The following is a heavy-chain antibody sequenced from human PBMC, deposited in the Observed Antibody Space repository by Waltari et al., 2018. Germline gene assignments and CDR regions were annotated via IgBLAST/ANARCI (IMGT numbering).Heavy chain of an antibody. CDR1: GGSISSSNW. D-gene: IGHD6-6*01. Sequence: QVQLQESGPGLVKPSGTMSLTCAVSGGSISSSNWWSWVRQHPGKGLEWMWEFYQRESSNCNPSLQSRVTRSVDKSKNQFSLKLSSLTAADTAVYYCASDHPYSSSITFFDYWGQGTLVTVSS. J-gene: IGHJ4*02. CDR3: ASDHPYSSSITFFDY. CDR2: FYQRESS. V-gene: IGHV4-4*02.